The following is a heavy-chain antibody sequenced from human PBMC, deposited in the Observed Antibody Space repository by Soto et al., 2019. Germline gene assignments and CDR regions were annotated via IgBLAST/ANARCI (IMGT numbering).Heavy chain of an antibody. CDR2: IWYDGSEK. Sequence: QVQLVESGGGVVQPGRSLRLSCAASGFIFSSYGMHWVRQAPGKGLDWVAVIWYDGSEKYYADSVKGRFTISRDNSKNTLYLQMNSLRAEDTAVYDCARQSLGNIRLRGFDYWGQGALVTVSS. CDR3: ARQSLGNIRLRGFDY. J-gene: IGHJ4*02. V-gene: IGHV3-33*01. D-gene: IGHD1-1*01. CDR1: GFIFSSYG.